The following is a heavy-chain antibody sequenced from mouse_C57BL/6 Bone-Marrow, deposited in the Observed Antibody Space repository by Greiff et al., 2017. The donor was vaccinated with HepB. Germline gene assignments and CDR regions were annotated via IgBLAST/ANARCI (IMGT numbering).Heavy chain of an antibody. V-gene: IGHV1-59*01. D-gene: IGHD2-1*01. J-gene: IGHJ2*01. CDR3: ARLYKGNY. CDR2: IDPSDSYT. Sequence: VQLQQPGAELVRPGTSVKLSCKASGYTFTSYWMHWVKQRPGQGLEWIGVIDPSDSYTNYNQKFKGKATLTVDTSSSTAYMQLSSLTSEDSAVYYCARLYKGNYWGQGTTLTVSS. CDR1: GYTFTSYW.